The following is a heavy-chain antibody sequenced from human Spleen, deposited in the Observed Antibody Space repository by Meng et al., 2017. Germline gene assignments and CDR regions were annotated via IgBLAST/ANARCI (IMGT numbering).Heavy chain of an antibody. CDR2: VYYSGIT. D-gene: IGHD3-16*01. V-gene: IGHV4-39*07. J-gene: IGHJ5*02. CDR3: ARDLWELRYKAPFDP. CDR1: GGSISSGRYY. Sequence: SEILSLTCAVPGGSISSGRYYWNWIRQPPGKGLEWIGSVYYSGITYYNPSLESRVTISVDTSKNQFSLKLSSMTAANTAVYYCARDLWELRYKAPFDPWGRGILVTVSS.